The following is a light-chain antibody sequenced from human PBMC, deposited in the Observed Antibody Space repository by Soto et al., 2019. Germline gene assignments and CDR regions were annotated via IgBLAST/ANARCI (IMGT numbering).Light chain of an antibody. Sequence: EIVLTQSPGTLSLSPGEEATLSCRASQSVDGNYLAWYQQKPGQTPRLIIYGASGRADGIPHRFSGSGFGTDFTLTISKVEPEDFAVYYCQQYGTPRSVTFGQGTRLEI. CDR2: GAS. CDR1: QSVDGNY. J-gene: IGKJ5*01. CDR3: QQYGTPRSVT. V-gene: IGKV3-20*01.